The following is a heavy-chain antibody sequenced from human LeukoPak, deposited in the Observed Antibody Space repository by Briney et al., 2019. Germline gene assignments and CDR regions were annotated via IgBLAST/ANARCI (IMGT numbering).Heavy chain of an antibody. CDR2: ISSSSSTI. Sequence: GGSLRLSCAASGFTFSSYSMNWVRQAPGKGLGWVSYISSSSSTIYYADSVKGRFTISRDNAKNTLYLQMNSLRAEDTAVYYCARAAGTGGDYVQVDYWGQGTLVTVSS. CDR3: ARAAGTGGDYVQVDY. CDR1: GFTFSSYS. J-gene: IGHJ4*02. D-gene: IGHD4-17*01. V-gene: IGHV3-48*04.